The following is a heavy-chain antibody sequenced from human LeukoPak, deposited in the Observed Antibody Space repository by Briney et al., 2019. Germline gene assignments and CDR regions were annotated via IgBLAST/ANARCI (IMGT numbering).Heavy chain of an antibody. J-gene: IGHJ6*03. CDR3: ARGNSGSHWGDHYFYMDV. CDR2: ITHNGGT. D-gene: IGHD1-26*01. V-gene: IGHV4-34*01. CDR1: GGSFRGYF. Sequence: PSETLSLTCGVYGGSFRGYFWGWVRQTPGKGLEWLGEITHNGGTNYMPSLSGRVSVFQDVSKNQFSLKLSSVTAVDTGVYYCARGNSGSHWGDHYFYMDVWGKGTTVIVSS.